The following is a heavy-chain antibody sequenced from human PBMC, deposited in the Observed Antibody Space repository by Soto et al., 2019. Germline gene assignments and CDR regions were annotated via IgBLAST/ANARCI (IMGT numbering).Heavy chain of an antibody. Sequence: GESLKISCVASGYTFTSYWIGWVRQMPGKGLEWMGIIYPGDSDTRYSPSFRGQVTISADKSISTAYLQWSSLKASDTAMYYCMRQLGVDADNWFHPWVQGTLVTVSS. V-gene: IGHV5-51*01. CDR1: GYTFTSYW. CDR2: IYPGDSDT. J-gene: IGHJ5*02. D-gene: IGHD2-8*01. CDR3: MRQLGVDADNWFHP.